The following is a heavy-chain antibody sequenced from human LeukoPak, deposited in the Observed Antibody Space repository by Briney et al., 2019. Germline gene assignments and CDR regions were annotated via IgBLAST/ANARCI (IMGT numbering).Heavy chain of an antibody. D-gene: IGHD2-15*01. V-gene: IGHV5-51*01. CDR1: GYSFTSYW. CDR3: ANLACSGGSCYWDF. Sequence: GESLKISCKGSGYSFTSYWIGWVRQMSGKGLELMGIIFPGDSDTRYSPSFEGQVIISADKSITTAYLQWSSLRASDTAMYYCANLACSGGSCYWDFWGQGTLVTVSS. CDR2: IFPGDSDT. J-gene: IGHJ4*02.